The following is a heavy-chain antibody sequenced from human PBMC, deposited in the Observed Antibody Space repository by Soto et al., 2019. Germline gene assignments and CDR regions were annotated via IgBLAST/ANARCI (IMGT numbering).Heavy chain of an antibody. Sequence: SETLSLTCTVSGGSISSGDYYWSWIRQPPGKGLEWIGFISYSGTTHYSASLRSRVSISVDTSKKQFSLDLSSVTAADTAVYYCATMGTPVTGLYYFDYWGQGTLVTVSS. CDR1: GGSISSGDYY. D-gene: IGHD4-17*01. J-gene: IGHJ4*02. CDR2: ISYSGTT. CDR3: ATMGTPVTGLYYFDY. V-gene: IGHV4-30-4*01.